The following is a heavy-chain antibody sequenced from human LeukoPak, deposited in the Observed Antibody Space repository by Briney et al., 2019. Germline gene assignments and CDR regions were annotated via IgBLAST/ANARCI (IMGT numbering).Heavy chain of an antibody. J-gene: IGHJ4*02. CDR1: GGSFSGYY. CDR3: ARGAAMVTYDY. D-gene: IGHD5-18*01. V-gene: IGHV4-34*01. CDR2: INHSGST. Sequence: SETLSLTCTVYGGSFSGYYWSWIRQPPGKGLEWIGEINHSGSTNYNPSLKSRVTISVDTSKNQFSLKLSSVTAADTAVYYCARGAAMVTYDYWGQGTLVTVSS.